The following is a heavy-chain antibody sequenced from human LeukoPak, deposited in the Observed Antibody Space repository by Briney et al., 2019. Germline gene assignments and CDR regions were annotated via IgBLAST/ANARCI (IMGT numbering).Heavy chain of an antibody. V-gene: IGHV1-18*01. CDR3: ARDYSSGWPNFDY. CDR2: ISTYNGNT. CDR1: GYTFTNYG. Sequence: ASVKVSCKASGYTFTNYGISWVRQAPGQGLEWMGWISTYNGNTNYAQKVQGRVTMTTDTSTSTAYMELRSLRSDDTAVYYCARDYSSGWPNFDYWGQGTLVTVSS. J-gene: IGHJ4*02. D-gene: IGHD6-19*01.